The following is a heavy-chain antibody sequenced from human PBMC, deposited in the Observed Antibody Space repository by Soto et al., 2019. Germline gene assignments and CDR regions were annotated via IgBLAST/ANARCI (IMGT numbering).Heavy chain of an antibody. CDR3: ARSSGGYFQH. D-gene: IGHD3-10*01. Sequence: GGSLRLSCAASGFTVSSNYMSWVRQAPGKGLEWVSVIYSGGSTYYADSVKGRFTISRHNSKNTLYLQMSSLRAEDTAVYYCARSSGGYFQHWGQGTLVTVSS. CDR1: GFTVSSNY. CDR2: IYSGGST. J-gene: IGHJ1*01. V-gene: IGHV3-53*04.